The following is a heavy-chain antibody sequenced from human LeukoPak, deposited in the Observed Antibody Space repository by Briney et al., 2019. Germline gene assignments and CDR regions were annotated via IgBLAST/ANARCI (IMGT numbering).Heavy chain of an antibody. D-gene: IGHD3-10*01. CDR3: ARDGPAQMVDFDY. CDR1: GYTFTGSGWY. J-gene: IGHJ4*02. Sequence: GGSVKVSCKASGYTFTGSGWYLYWLRQAPGQGLECVGWLHPNNGATGYAQKFQGRVAMTTDTCISTAYMELSRLRPDDTAIYYCARDGPAQMVDFDYWGQGTLVTVSS. V-gene: IGHV1-2*02. CDR2: LHPNNGAT.